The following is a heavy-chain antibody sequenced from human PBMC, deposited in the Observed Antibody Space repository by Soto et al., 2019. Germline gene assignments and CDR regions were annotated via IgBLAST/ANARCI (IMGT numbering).Heavy chain of an antibody. CDR2: IYYSGST. Sequence: SETLSLTCTVSGGSISSSSYYWGWIRQPPGKGLEWIGSIYYSGSTYYNPSLKSRVTISVDTSKNQFSLKLSSVTAADTAVYYCARYSSGWSYFDDWGQGTLVTVAS. D-gene: IGHD6-19*01. J-gene: IGHJ4*02. CDR3: ARYSSGWSYFDD. V-gene: IGHV4-39*01. CDR1: GGSISSSSYY.